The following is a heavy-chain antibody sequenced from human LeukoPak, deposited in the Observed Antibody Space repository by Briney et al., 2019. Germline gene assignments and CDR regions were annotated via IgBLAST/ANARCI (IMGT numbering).Heavy chain of an antibody. J-gene: IGHJ4*02. D-gene: IGHD3-9*01. V-gene: IGHV3-23*01. CDR3: ARLQGYYDILSGYYFVDY. CDR1: GFTFSSHA. Sequence: GGSLRLSCAASGFTFSSHAMSWVRQAPGKGLECVSAISANGGSTNYADSVRGRLTISRDNSKNTLYLQMNSLRAEDTAVYYCARLQGYYDILSGYYFVDYWGQGTLVTVSS. CDR2: ISANGGST.